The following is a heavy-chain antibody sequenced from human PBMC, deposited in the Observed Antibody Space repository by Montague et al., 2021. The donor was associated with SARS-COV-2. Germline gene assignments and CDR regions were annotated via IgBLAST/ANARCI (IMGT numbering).Heavy chain of an antibody. CDR3: ARVDAASGTPYCDY. Sequence: TLSLTCTVSGGSISSGSYSWSWIRQGPGKGLEWIGNIYYSGSAXYSPSLRSRATLSVDTSKNQFSLNLSSVTAADTAVYYCARVDAASGTPYCDYWGQETLVTVSS. D-gene: IGHD6-13*01. CDR2: IYYSGSA. J-gene: IGHJ4*02. V-gene: IGHV4-31*03. CDR1: GGSISSGSYS.